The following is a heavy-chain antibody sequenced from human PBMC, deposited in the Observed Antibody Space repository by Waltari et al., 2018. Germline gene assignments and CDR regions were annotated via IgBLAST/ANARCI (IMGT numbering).Heavy chain of an antibody. Sequence: QVQLVQAGAEVKKPGAPVKVSCKASGYPFTGYYIHWVRQAPVNGPAWRGWINPNSGGTNYAQKFQGRVTMTRDTSISTAYMELSRLRSDDTAVYYCARALKPGYSSSWLRARYWGQGTLVTVSS. CDR3: ARALKPGYSSSWLRARY. CDR1: GYPFTGYY. D-gene: IGHD6-13*01. V-gene: IGHV1-2*02. CDR2: INPNSGGT. J-gene: IGHJ4*02.